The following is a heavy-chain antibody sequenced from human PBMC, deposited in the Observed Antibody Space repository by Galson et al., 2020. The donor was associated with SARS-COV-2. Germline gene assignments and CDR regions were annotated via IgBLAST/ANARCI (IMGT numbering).Heavy chain of an antibody. D-gene: IGHD3-22*01. V-gene: IGHV4-38-2*02. J-gene: IGHJ4*02. Sequence: SETLSLTCTVSGYSISSGYYWGWIRQPPGKGLEWIGSIYHSGSTYYNPSLKSRVTISVDTSKNQFSMKLSSVTAAATAVYYCARDVSSGYFGVPLDCWGQGTLVAVSS. CDR2: IYHSGST. CDR3: ARDVSSGYFGVPLDC. CDR1: GYSISSGYY.